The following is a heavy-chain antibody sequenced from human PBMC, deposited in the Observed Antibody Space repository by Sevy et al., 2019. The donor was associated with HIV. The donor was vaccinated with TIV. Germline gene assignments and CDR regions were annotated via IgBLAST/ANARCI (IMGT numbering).Heavy chain of an antibody. J-gene: IGHJ5*02. CDR3: AGQSLGWYTWFDP. CDR1: GYNFY. CDR2: VTPNSGAT. Sequence: ASVKVSCKASGYNFYIHWVRQAPGQGLEWMGRVTPNSGATTYAQRFQDRVAMTMDTSISTAHMELSGLRSDDTAIYYCAGQSLGWYTWFDPWGQGTLVTVSS. V-gene: IGHV1-2*06. D-gene: IGHD6-19*01.